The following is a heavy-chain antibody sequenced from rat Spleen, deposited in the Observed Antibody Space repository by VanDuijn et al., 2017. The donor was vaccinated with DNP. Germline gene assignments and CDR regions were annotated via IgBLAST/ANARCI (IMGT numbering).Heavy chain of an antibody. CDR2: INKDSSIK. J-gene: IGHJ4*01. CDR3: ARVSNKYYAMDA. Sequence: EVKLVESGGGLVQPGRSLKLSCAASGFNFNDYWMGWVRQAPGKGLEWIGEINKDSSIKNYIPSLKDKFTISRDNAQNTLYVQMSKLGSEDTATYYCARVSNKYYAMDAWGQGTSVTVSS. D-gene: IGHD1-10*01. CDR1: GFNFNDYW. V-gene: IGHV4-2*01.